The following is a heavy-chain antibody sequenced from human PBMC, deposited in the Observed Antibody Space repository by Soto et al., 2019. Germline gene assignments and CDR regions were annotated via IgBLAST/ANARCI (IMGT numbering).Heavy chain of an antibody. Sequence: VASVKVSCKASGYTFTSYNINWVRQATGQGLEWLGWMNPNSGNTGYAQTFQDRITLTRDTSITTAYMELSSLRSDDTAVYFCVRYGVAAAYWGQGTLVTVSS. D-gene: IGHD2-8*01. V-gene: IGHV1-8*01. J-gene: IGHJ4*02. CDR3: VRYGVAAAY. CDR2: MNPNSGNT. CDR1: GYTFTSYN.